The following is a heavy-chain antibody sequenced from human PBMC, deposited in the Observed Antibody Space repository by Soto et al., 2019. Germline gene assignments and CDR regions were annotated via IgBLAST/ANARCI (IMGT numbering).Heavy chain of an antibody. D-gene: IGHD2-15*01. J-gene: IGHJ3*02. V-gene: IGHV1-18*01. Sequence: ASVKVSCKASGYTFTNFGISWVRQAPGQGLEWMGWISAYNGNTNYAQKLQGRVTMTTDTSTSTAYMELRSLRSDDTAVYYCAREGCSGGSCYRDAFDIWGQGTMVTVSS. CDR3: AREGCSGGSCYRDAFDI. CDR1: GYTFTNFG. CDR2: ISAYNGNT.